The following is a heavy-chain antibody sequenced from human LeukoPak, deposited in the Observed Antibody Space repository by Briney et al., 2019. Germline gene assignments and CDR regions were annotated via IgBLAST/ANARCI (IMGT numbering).Heavy chain of an antibody. Sequence: GGSLRLSCSASGFTFSSYEMNWVRQAPGKGLEWVSSISSRAGTIYYADSVKGRFTISRDNAKNSLYLQMNSLRVEDTAIYYRARVGAFSSSWLLYWGQGTLVTVSS. J-gene: IGHJ4*02. CDR3: ARVGAFSSSWLLY. V-gene: IGHV3-48*03. CDR2: ISSRAGTI. D-gene: IGHD6-13*01. CDR1: GFTFSSYE.